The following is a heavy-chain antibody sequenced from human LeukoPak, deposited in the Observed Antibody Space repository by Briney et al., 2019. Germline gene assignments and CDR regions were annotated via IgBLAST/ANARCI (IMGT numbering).Heavy chain of an antibody. V-gene: IGHV3-20*04. J-gene: IGHJ4*02. Sequence: PGGSLRLSCSGSGLKFGDYGLSWVRQAPGKGLEWVSGINWDGENTAYADSVKGRFTISRDNAENALYLQMDSLRAEDTALHYCARDLSATWYSLAYWGRGTLVTVSS. CDR2: INWDGENT. CDR3: ARDLSATWYSLAY. CDR1: GLKFGDYG. D-gene: IGHD2-15*01.